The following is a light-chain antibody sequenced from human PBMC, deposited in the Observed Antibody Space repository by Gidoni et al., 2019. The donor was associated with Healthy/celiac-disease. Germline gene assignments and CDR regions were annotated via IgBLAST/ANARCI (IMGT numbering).Light chain of an antibody. CDR1: QGIISY. J-gene: IGKJ4*01. CDR3: QQLNSYPGLT. V-gene: IGKV1-9*01. CDR2: AAS. Sequence: DIQLTQSPSFLSASGGDRVTITCRASQGIISYLAWYQQKPGKAPKLLIYAASTLQSGVPSRFSGSGSGTEFTLTISSLQPEDFATYYCQQLNSYPGLTFGGGTKVEIK.